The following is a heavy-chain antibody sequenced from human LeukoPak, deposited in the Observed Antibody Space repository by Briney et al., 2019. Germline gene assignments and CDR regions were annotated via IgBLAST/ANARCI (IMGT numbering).Heavy chain of an antibody. D-gene: IGHD2/OR15-2a*01. CDR2: IHHDGST. CDR3: ARNAYYSADY. CDR1: GGSISSYY. J-gene: IGHJ4*02. V-gene: IGHV4-59*12. Sequence: SETLSLTCTVSGGSISSYYWSWIRQPPGKRLEWIGEIHHDGSTNYNPSLTSRVTISVDKSKNHFSVMLTPVTAADTAVYYCARNAYYSADYWGQGTLVTVSS.